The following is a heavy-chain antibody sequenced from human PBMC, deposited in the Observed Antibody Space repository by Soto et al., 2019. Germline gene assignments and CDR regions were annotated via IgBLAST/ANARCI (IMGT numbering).Heavy chain of an antibody. V-gene: IGHV4-31*03. CDR1: GGSISSGGYY. D-gene: IGHD1-26*01. CDR3: ARVRGGGTFDD. J-gene: IGHJ4*02. CDR2: IYYSGST. Sequence: PSETLSLTCTVSGGSISSGGYYWSWIRQHPGKGLEWIGYIYYSGSTYYNPSLKSRVTISVDTSKNQFSLKLSSVAAADTAVYYCARVRGGGTFDDWGQGTLVTVYS.